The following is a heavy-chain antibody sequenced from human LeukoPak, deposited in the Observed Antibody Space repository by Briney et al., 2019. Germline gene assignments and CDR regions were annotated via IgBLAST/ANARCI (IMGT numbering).Heavy chain of an antibody. Sequence: EVSVKVSCXASGYTFTIYGISWVRQAPGQGLEWMGWISAYNGNTNYAQKLQGRVTMTTDTSTSTAYMELRSLRSDDTAVYYCARVLVIAARPTAPFYYYYYMDVWGKGTTVTVSS. CDR1: GYTFTIYG. CDR2: ISAYNGNT. CDR3: ARVLVIAARPTAPFYYYYYMDV. J-gene: IGHJ6*03. D-gene: IGHD6-6*01. V-gene: IGHV1-18*01.